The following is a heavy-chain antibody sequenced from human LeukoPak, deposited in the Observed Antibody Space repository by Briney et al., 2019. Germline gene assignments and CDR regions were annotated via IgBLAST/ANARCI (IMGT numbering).Heavy chain of an antibody. CDR3: AKDTAVQFLEPAF. CDR1: GFTFNTHG. D-gene: IGHD3-3*01. Sequence: PGGSLRLSCAASGFTFNTHGMHWVRQAPGKGLEWVAAIWFDGGVKHYSDAVKGRFTISRDNSLNTLHLQMNSLRVEDTAVYYCAKDTAVQFLEPAFWGQGTLVTVSS. V-gene: IGHV3-33*06. CDR2: IWFDGGVK. J-gene: IGHJ4*02.